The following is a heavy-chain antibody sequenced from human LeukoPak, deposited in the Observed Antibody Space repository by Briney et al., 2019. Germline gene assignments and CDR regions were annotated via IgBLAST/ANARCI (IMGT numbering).Heavy chain of an antibody. J-gene: IGHJ5*02. CDR3: TRELEYCSSTSCTHNWFDP. V-gene: IGHV1-2*02. D-gene: IGHD2-2*01. Sequence: ASVKVSCKASGYTFTGYYMHWVRQAPGQGLEWMGWINPNSGCTNYAQKFQGRVTMTRDTSIHTAYMELSRLRSDDTAVYYCTRELEYCSSTSCTHNWFDPWGQGTLVTVSS. CDR2: INPNSGCT. CDR1: GYTFTGYY.